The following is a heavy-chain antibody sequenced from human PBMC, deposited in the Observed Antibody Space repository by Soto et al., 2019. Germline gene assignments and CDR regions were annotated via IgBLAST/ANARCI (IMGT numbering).Heavy chain of an antibody. CDR1: GYTFSSIG. Sequence: QVQLVQSGAEVKKPGASVKVSCKASGYTFSSIGISWVRQAPGQGLEWMGWISAYKGNTHYAQELQGRVTMTTDTSERTAYMELRGLRSDGTDVYACSCDLDDSGSYYTDYWGQGTLVTVSS. J-gene: IGHJ4*02. V-gene: IGHV1-18*01. CDR3: SCDLDDSGSYYTDY. CDR2: ISAYKGNT. D-gene: IGHD3-10*01.